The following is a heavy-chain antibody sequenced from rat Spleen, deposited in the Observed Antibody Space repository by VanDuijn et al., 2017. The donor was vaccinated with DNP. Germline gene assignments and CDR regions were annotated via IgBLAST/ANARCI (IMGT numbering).Heavy chain of an antibody. CDR3: RREGTGTGYVDY. D-gene: IGHD5-1*01. V-gene: IGHV5-46*01. CDR1: GFTFSSFS. CDR2: ISTTDDFT. Sequence: EVQLVESGGGLVQPGRSMKLSCAASGFTFSSFSMAWVRQSTKGLEWVATISTTDDFTYYRDSVKGRFTISRDDAKSTLYLQMNSLRSEDTATYYCRREGTGTGYVDYWGQGVMVTVSS. J-gene: IGHJ2*01.